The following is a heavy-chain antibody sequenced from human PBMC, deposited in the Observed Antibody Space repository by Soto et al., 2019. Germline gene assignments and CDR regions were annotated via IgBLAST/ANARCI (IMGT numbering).Heavy chain of an antibody. D-gene: IGHD3-16*02. CDR2: IILIFGTA. J-gene: IGHJ4*02. V-gene: IGHV1-69*01. CDR3: ARGPYDYDDVWGSYRLNS. Sequence: QVQLVQSGAEVKEPGSSVQVSCKASGGTFSSYAISWVRQAPGQGLELMGGIILIFGTANYAQKFQGGVTITADESTSTADMVLSSLRSEDTGVYYCARGPYDYDDVWGSYRLNSWGRGTLVTVSS. CDR1: GGTFSSYA.